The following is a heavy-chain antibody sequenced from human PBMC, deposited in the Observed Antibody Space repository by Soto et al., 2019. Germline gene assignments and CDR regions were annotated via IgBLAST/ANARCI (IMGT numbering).Heavy chain of an antibody. CDR2: IKQDGSEK. CDR1: GFTFSSYA. Sequence: GGSLRLSCAASGFTFSSYAMSWVRQAPGKGLEWVANIKQDGSEKYYVDSVKGRFTISRDNAKNSLYLQMNSLRAEDTALYYCARDTYGDYGQVLDYWGQGTLVTVSS. CDR3: ARDTYGDYGQVLDY. J-gene: IGHJ4*02. D-gene: IGHD4-17*01. V-gene: IGHV3-7*01.